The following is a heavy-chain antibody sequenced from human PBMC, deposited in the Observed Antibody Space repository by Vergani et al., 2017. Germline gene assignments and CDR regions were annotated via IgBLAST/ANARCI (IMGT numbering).Heavy chain of an antibody. CDR1: GGSISSYY. Sequence: QVQLQESGPGLVKPSETLSLTCTVSGGSISSYYWSWIRQPPGKGLEWIGRIYTSGSTNYNPSLKSRVTISVDTSKNQFSLQLSSVTAADTAVYYCAGSTTGTTYYYYYYMDVWGKGTTVTVSS. V-gene: IGHV4-4*08. J-gene: IGHJ6*03. D-gene: IGHD1-1*01. CDR3: AGSTTGTTYYYYYYMDV. CDR2: IYTSGST.